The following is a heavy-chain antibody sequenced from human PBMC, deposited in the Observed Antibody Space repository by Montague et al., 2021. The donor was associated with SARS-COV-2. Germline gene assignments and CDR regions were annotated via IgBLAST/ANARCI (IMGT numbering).Heavy chain of an antibody. CDR2: MYYSGST. V-gene: IGHV4-59*13. J-gene: IGHJ4*02. CDR1: GGSISSYC. Sequence: SETLSLTCTVSGGSISSYCWCWIRQPPGKGLEWIWYMYYSGSTNYNPSPTSRVTLSVDTSTNQFSLKLSSVTAADTAVYDCARDFDYWGQGTLVTVSS. CDR3: ARDFDY.